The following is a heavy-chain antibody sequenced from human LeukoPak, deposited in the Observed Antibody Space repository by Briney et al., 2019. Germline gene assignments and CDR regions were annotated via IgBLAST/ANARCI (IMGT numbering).Heavy chain of an antibody. V-gene: IGHV3-43*02. D-gene: IGHD2/OR15-2a*01. CDR2: INAVGGRT. CDR3: GTWAFYHSVDV. Sequence: PGGSLRLSCAASGFTLGPYAMHWVRQRPGKGLEWVAHINAVGGRTFYADSVEGRFTISRDNSKDSLYLQMNSLTTDDTALYYCGTWAFYHSVDVWGQGTTVTVSS. CDR1: GFTLGPYA. J-gene: IGHJ6*02.